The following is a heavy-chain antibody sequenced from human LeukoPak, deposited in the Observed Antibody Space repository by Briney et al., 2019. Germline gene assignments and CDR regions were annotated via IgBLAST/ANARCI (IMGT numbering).Heavy chain of an antibody. CDR2: INPNSGGT. J-gene: IGHJ5*02. Sequence: ASVKVSCKASGYTFTGYYMHWVRQAPGQGLEWMGWINPNSGGTNYAQKFQGRVTMTRDTSISTAYMELSRLRSDDTAVYYCARGPSSGSIAARAWGQGTLVTVSS. D-gene: IGHD6-6*01. V-gene: IGHV1-2*02. CDR3: ARGPSSGSIAARA. CDR1: GYTFTGYY.